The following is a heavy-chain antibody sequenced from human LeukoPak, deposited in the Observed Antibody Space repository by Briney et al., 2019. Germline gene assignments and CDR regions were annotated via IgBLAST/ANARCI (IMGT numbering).Heavy chain of an antibody. CDR2: IYYSGST. D-gene: IGHD3-10*01. CDR3: ASTATLYCYGSGSYYPDY. Sequence: PSETLSLTCTVSGGSVSSGSYYWSWIRQPPGKGLEWIGYIYYSGSTNYNPSLKSRVTISVDTSKNQFSLKLSSVTAADTAVYYCASTATLYCYGSGSYYPDYWGQGTLVTVSS. V-gene: IGHV4-61*01. CDR1: GGSVSSGSYY. J-gene: IGHJ4*02.